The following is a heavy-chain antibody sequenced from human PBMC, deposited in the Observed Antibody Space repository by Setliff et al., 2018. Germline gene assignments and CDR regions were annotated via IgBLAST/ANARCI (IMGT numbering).Heavy chain of an antibody. J-gene: IGHJ6*03. Sequence: GASVKVSCKAFGYTFAKYGTSWVRQAPGQGLEWMGWISGYNGYTVYAQKLQGRVTMTRDTSTSTVYMELSSLRSEDTAVYYCAREMLVVRGVNSYYYYMDVWGKGTTVTVSS. CDR3: AREMLVVRGVNSYYYYMDV. D-gene: IGHD3-10*02. V-gene: IGHV1-18*01. CDR2: ISGYNGYT. CDR1: GYTFAKYG.